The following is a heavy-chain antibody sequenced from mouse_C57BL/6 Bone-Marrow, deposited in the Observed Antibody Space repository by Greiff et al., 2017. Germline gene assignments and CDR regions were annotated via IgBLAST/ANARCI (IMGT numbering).Heavy chain of an antibody. J-gene: IGHJ2*01. CDR2: IDPENGDT. Sequence: VQLQQSGAELVRPGASVKLSCTASGFNIKDDYMHWVKQRPEQGLEWIGWIDPENGDTDYASKFQGKATITADTSSNTAYLQLSSLTSEDTAVYYCTTVYLLYFDYWGQGTTLTVSS. CDR3: TTVYLLYFDY. D-gene: IGHD5-1*01. CDR1: GFNIKDDY. V-gene: IGHV14-4*01.